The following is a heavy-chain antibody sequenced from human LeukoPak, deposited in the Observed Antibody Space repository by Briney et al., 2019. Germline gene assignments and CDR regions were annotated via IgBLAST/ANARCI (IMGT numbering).Heavy chain of an antibody. CDR2: IIPIFGTA. V-gene: IGHV1-69*13. J-gene: IGHJ4*02. Sequence: SVKVSCKASGGTFNSYAISWVRQAPGQGLEWMGGIIPIFGTANYAQKFQGRVTITADESTGTAYMELSSLRSEDTAVYYCAGSRTGYYSSDYWGQGTLVTVSS. D-gene: IGHD3/OR15-3a*01. CDR1: GGTFNSYA. CDR3: AGSRTGYYSSDY.